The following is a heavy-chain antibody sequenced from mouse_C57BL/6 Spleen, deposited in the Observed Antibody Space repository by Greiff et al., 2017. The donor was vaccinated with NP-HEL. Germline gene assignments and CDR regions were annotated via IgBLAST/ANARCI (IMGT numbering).Heavy chain of an antibody. Sequence: VQGVESGPELVKPGASVKISCKASGYAFSSSWMNWVKQRPGKGLEWIGRIYPGDGDTNYNGKFKGKATLTADKSSSTAYMQLSSLTSEDSAVYYCASTGNAMDYWGQGTSVTVSS. CDR3: ASTGNAMDY. CDR1: GYAFSSSW. V-gene: IGHV1-82*01. D-gene: IGHD4-1*02. J-gene: IGHJ4*01. CDR2: IYPGDGDT.